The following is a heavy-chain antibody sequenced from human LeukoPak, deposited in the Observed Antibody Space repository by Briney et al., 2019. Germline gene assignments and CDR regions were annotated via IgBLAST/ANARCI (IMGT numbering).Heavy chain of an antibody. D-gene: IGHD5-18*01. CDR1: GFSFSDDS. CDR3: AREYAAMAYDY. V-gene: IGHV3-21*01. J-gene: IGHJ4*02. Sequence: GGSLRLSCVASGFSFSDDSMNWVRQPPGKGLEWVSSISSTSTYIYYADSVKGRFTISRDNARNSLFLQMNNLRVDGSAVYYCAREYAAMAYDYWGQGNLVTVSS. CDR2: ISSTSTYI.